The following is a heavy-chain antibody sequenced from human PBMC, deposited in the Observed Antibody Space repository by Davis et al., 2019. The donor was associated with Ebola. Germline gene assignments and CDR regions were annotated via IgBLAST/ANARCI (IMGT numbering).Heavy chain of an antibody. CDR3: VRGWGRSGLDV. CDR1: GNSVSTNSAA. J-gene: IGHJ6*02. D-gene: IGHD3-16*01. CDR2: TYYNSKWYN. V-gene: IGHV6-1*01. Sequence: HSQTLSLTCAISGNSVSTNSAACNWIRQSPSRGLEWLGRTYYNSKWYNDYALSVKSRITINPDTSKNQLSLQLNSVTPEDTAVYYCVRGWGRSGLDVWGQGTTVTVSS.